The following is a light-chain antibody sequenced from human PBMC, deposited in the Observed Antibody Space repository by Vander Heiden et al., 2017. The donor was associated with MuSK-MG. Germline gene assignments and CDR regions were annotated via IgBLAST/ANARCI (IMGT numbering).Light chain of an antibody. CDR3: QQYGSSPPYT. Sequence: EIVLTQSPGTLSLSPGDRATLSCRASQSVSASYLAWYQQKPGQAPRLLIYGASSRATGIPDRFSGSGSGTDFTLTISRLEPEDFAVYYCQQYGSSPPYTFGQGTKVEI. J-gene: IGKJ2*01. CDR2: GAS. CDR1: QSVSASY. V-gene: IGKV3-20*01.